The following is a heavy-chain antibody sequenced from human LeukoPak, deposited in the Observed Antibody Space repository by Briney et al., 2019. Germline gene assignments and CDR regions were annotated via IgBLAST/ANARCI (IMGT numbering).Heavy chain of an antibody. CDR2: FDPEDGET. J-gene: IGHJ4*02. CDR3: ATGVESSGWPLGDY. Sequence: GASVKVSCKVSGYTLTELPMHWVRQAPGKGLEWMGGFDPEDGETIYAQKFQGRVTMTEDTSTDTAYMELSSLRSEDTAVYYCATGVESSGWPLGDYWGQGTLVTVSS. D-gene: IGHD6-19*01. CDR1: GYTLTELP. V-gene: IGHV1-24*01.